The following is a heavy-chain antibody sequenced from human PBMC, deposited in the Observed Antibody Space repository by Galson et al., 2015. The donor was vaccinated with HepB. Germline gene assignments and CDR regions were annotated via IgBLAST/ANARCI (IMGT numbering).Heavy chain of an antibody. J-gene: IGHJ5*02. V-gene: IGHV1-8*01. D-gene: IGHD6-13*01. CDR1: GYTFTSYD. CDR2: MNPNSGNT. CDR3: ARGSSSSWYLNWFDP. Sequence: SVKVSCKASGYTFTSYDINWVRQATGQGLEWMGWMNPNSGNTGYAQKFQGRVTMTRNTSISTAYMELSSLRSEDTAVYYCARGSSSSWYLNWFDPWGQGTLVTVSS.